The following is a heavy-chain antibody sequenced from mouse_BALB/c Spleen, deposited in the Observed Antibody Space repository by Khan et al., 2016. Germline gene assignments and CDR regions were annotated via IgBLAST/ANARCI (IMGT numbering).Heavy chain of an antibody. CDR1: GFDFSRYW. J-gene: IGHJ4*01. D-gene: IGHD2-3*01. Sequence: EVKLLESGGGLVQPGGSLNLSCAASGFDFSRYWMSWARQAPGKGQEWIGEINPGSSTINYTPSLKDKFIISRDNAKNTLYLQMSKVRSEDTARYYCARLGYYGAMDYWGRGTSVTVSS. CDR2: INPGSSTI. CDR3: ARLGYYGAMDY. V-gene: IGHV4-2*02.